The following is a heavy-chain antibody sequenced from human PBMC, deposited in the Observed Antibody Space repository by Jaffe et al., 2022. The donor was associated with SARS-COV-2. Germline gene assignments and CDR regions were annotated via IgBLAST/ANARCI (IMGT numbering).Heavy chain of an antibody. V-gene: IGHV3-48*01. J-gene: IGHJ6*03. CDR3: ARVYSGPYYYYYMDV. D-gene: IGHD5-12*01. CDR2: ISSSSYTR. CDR1: GFTFSSFS. Sequence: EMQLVESGGGLVRPGGSLRLSCAASGFTFSSFSINWVRQAPGKGLEWVSYISSSSYTRNYADSVKGRFTISRDNAKNSLYLQMNSLRAEDTAVYYCARVYSGPYYYYYMDVWGKGTTVTVSS.